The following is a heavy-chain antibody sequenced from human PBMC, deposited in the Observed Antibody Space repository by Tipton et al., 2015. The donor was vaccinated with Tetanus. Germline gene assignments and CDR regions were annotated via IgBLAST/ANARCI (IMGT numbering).Heavy chain of an antibody. CDR3: AREADCSGGSCFSGDFDN. J-gene: IGHJ4*02. D-gene: IGHD2-15*01. V-gene: IGHV3-33*01. CDR1: GFIFSSYG. CDR2: SWYDGTDK. Sequence: SGFIFSSYGIHWVRQAPGKGLEWVAVSWYDGTDKYHADSVKGRFTISRDNSKNTLYLQMNSLRAEDAAVYYCAREADCSGGSCFSGDFDNWGQGTQVTVSS.